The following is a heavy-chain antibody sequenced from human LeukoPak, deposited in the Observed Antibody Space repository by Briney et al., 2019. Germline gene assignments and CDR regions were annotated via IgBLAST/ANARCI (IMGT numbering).Heavy chain of an antibody. V-gene: IGHV1-69*05. CDR1: GGTFSSYA. Sequence: SVKVSCKASGGTFSSYAISWVRQAPGQGLEWMGGIIPIFGTANYAQKFQGRVTITTDESTSTAYMELSSLRSEDTAVYYCATRITDSGSSHIDYWGQGTLATVSS. J-gene: IGHJ4*02. CDR2: IIPIFGTA. D-gene: IGHD1-26*01. CDR3: ATRITDSGSSHIDY.